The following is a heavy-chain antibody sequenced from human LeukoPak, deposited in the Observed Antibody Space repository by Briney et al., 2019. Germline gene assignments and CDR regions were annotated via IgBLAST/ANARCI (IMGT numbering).Heavy chain of an antibody. CDR1: GYTFTSYG. J-gene: IGHJ5*02. Sequence: ASVKVSCKASGYTFTSYGISWVRQAPGQGLEWMGWISAYNGNTNYAQKLQGRVTMTTDTSTSTAYMELRSLRSDDTAVYYCARSSGYDCPSYWFDPWGQGTLVTVSS. CDR3: ARSSGYDCPSYWFDP. CDR2: ISAYNGNT. D-gene: IGHD3-16*01. V-gene: IGHV1-18*01.